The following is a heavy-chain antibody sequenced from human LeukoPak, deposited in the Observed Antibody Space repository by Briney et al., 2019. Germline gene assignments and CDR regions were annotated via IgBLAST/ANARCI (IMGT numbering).Heavy chain of an antibody. J-gene: IGHJ3*02. D-gene: IGHD6-13*01. V-gene: IGHV1-18*01. Sequence: ASVKVSCKASGYTFTSYGISWVRQAPGQGLEWMGWISAYNGNTNYAQKLQGRVTMTTDTSTSTAYMELRSLRSDDTAVYYGARGSTSRKTAAGTIAFDIWGQGTIVTVSS. CDR3: ARGSTSRKTAAGTIAFDI. CDR1: GYTFTSYG. CDR2: ISAYNGNT.